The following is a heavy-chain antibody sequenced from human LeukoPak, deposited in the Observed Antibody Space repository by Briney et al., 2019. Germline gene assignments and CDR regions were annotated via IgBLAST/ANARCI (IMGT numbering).Heavy chain of an antibody. CDR2: IFYNGSP. D-gene: IGHD6-19*01. J-gene: IGHJ4*02. CDR3: ASHGFGSGWYYYFDY. Sequence: SETLSLTCTVSGDSIRGYYWSWIRQPPGKGLEWIGYIFYNGSPNYSPSLKSRATISEDTSKNQLSLKLTSVTAADTAVYYCASHGFGSGWYYYFDYWGQGTLVTVSS. V-gene: IGHV4-59*08. CDR1: GDSIRGYY.